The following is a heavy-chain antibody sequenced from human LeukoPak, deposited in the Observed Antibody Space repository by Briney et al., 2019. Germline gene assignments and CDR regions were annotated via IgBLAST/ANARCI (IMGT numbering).Heavy chain of an antibody. CDR2: IGYSGGGT. V-gene: IGHV3-21*01. CDR1: GFTFSSYG. J-gene: IGHJ5*02. Sequence: GGSLRLSCAASGFTFSSYGMAWVRQAPGKGLEWVAGIGYSGGGTYYGDSVKGRFTISRDNAKNSLYLQMNSLRAEDTAVYYCARERSQGEPGWFDPWGQGTLVTVSS. D-gene: IGHD1-14*01. CDR3: ARERSQGEPGWFDP.